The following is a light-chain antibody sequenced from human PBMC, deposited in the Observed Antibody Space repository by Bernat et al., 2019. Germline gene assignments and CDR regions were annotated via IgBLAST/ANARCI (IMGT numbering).Light chain of an antibody. J-gene: IGLJ3*02. CDR2: EVN. CDR3: SSYTSSNTWV. Sequence: QSALTQPPSVSGSPGQSVTISCTGTSSDVGSHNRISWYQQPPGTAPKLMIYEVNNRPSGVPDRFSGSKSGNMASLTISGLQAEDEADYYCSSYTSSNTWVFGGGTKLTVL. V-gene: IGLV2-18*02. CDR1: SSDVGSHNR.